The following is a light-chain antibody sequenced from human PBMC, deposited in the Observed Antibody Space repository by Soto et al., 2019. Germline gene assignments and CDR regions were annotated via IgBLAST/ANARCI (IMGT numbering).Light chain of an antibody. V-gene: IGKV3-20*01. CDR3: QQYNSSPPMYT. CDR2: GAS. Sequence: EIVLTQSPGTLSLSPGERATLSCRASQSVSNSYLAWYQQKPGQAPRLLIYGASSRATGIPDRFNGSGSGTDFTLTISRLEPEDFAVYYCQQYNSSPPMYTFGQGTKLEIK. CDR1: QSVSNSY. J-gene: IGKJ2*01.